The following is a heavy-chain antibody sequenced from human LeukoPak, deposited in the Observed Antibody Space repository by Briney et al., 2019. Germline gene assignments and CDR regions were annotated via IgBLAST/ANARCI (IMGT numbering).Heavy chain of an antibody. CDR1: GYTFTSYG. D-gene: IGHD1-26*01. J-gene: IGHJ4*02. Sequence: ASVKVSCKASGYTFTSYGISWVRQAPGQGLEWMGWISAYNGNTNYAQKLQGRVTMTTDTSTSTAHMELRSLRSDDTAVYYCARDHLLGATGYFDYWGQGTLVTVSS. CDR2: ISAYNGNT. CDR3: ARDHLLGATGYFDY. V-gene: IGHV1-18*01.